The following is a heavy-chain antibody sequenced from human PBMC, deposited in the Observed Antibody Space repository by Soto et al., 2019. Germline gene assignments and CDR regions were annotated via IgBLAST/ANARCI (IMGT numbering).Heavy chain of an antibody. J-gene: IGHJ4*02. CDR2: INHSGST. CDR3: ARGKYYDILTGYYNPFDY. CDR1: YY. D-gene: IGHD3-9*01. V-gene: IGHV4-34*01. Sequence: YYWSWIRQPPGKGLEWIGEINHSGSTNYNPSLKSRVTISVDTSKNQFSLKLSSVTAADTAVYYCARGKYYDILTGYYNPFDYWGQGTLVTVSS.